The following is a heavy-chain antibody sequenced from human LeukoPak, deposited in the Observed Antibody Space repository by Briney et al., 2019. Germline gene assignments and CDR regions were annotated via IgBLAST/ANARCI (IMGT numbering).Heavy chain of an antibody. CDR2: ISSSGSTI. Sequence: GGSLRLSCAAAGFTFSSYEMNWVRQAPGKGLEWVSYISSSGSTIYYADSVKGRFTISRDNAKNSLYLQMNSLSAEDTAVYYCARGAGSSWIRSPRYFDYWGQGTLVTVSS. V-gene: IGHV3-48*03. J-gene: IGHJ4*02. CDR1: GFTFSSYE. D-gene: IGHD6-13*01. CDR3: ARGAGSSWIRSPRYFDY.